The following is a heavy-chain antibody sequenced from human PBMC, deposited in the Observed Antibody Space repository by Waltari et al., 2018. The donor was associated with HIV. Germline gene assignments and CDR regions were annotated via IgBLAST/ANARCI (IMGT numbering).Heavy chain of an antibody. Sequence: QVQWGVSGGGLVQPGAVLRISCPASGPTFCSGCLHWVRQAPGKGLEWGGAIAYDGSKNFHADSVRGRFTMTEDTSKKTVYLQLNTLKTEDTAVYFCAIDSSHVLLFGESLALWGQGTKVTVS. D-gene: IGHD3-10*02. CDR1: GPTFCSGC. J-gene: IGHJ4*02. V-gene: IGHV3-30*03. CDR2: IAYDGSKN. CDR3: AIDSSHVLLFGESLAL.